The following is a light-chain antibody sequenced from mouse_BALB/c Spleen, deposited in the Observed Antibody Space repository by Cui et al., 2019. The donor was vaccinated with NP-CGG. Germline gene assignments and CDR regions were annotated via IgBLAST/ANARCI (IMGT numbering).Light chain of an antibody. CDR3: ALWYSNHWV. CDR1: TGAVTTSNY. Sequence: QAVLTQEFPLTTSPGETVTLTCRSSTGAVTTSNYANWVQEKPDHLFTGLIGGTNNRVPGVPARFSGSLIGDKAALTITGTQTEDEAIYFCALWYSNHWVFGGGTKLTVL. J-gene: IGLJ1*01. V-gene: IGLV1*01. CDR2: GTN.